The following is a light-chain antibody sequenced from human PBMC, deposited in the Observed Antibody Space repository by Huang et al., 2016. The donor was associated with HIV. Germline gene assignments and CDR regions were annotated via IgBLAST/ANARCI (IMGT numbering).Light chain of an antibody. V-gene: IGKV3-11*01. J-gene: IGKJ2*01. CDR1: QSVSSF. Sequence: EIVLTQSPGTLSLSPGDRANLSCRASQSVSSFLAWYQQKPGQAPRRLIYDASNRATGIPARFGGSGSGTDFTLTISSLEPEDFAVYYCQQRSNWPLYTFGQGTKLEIK. CDR2: DAS. CDR3: QQRSNWPLYT.